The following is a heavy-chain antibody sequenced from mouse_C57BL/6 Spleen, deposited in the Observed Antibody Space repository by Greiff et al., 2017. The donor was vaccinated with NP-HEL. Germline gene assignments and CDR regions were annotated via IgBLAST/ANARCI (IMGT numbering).Heavy chain of an antibody. CDR3: ARWGDLYYFDY. J-gene: IGHJ2*01. CDR2: IDPSDSYT. CDR1: GYTFTSYW. V-gene: IGHV1-50*01. D-gene: IGHD3-3*01. Sequence: VQLQQPGAELVKPGASVKLSCKASGYTFTSYWMQWVKQRPGQGLEWIGEIDPSDSYTNYNQKFKGKATLTVDTSSSTAYMQLSSLTSEDSAVYYCARWGDLYYFDYWGQGTTLTVSS.